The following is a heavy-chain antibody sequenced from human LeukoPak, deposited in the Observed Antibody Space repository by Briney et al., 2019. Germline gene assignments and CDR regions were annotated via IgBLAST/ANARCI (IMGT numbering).Heavy chain of an antibody. V-gene: IGHV3-74*01. J-gene: IGHJ6*02. CDR3: ARLASGNGLDV. D-gene: IGHD3-3*01. CDR1: GLTFSSYW. Sequence: GGSLRLSCEVSGLTFSSYWMHWVRQAPGKGLVWVSRINNYGTSTSYADSVKGRFTISRDNAKNTVYLQMNSLRAEDTAVYYCARLASGNGLDVWGQGTTVTVSS. CDR2: INNYGTST.